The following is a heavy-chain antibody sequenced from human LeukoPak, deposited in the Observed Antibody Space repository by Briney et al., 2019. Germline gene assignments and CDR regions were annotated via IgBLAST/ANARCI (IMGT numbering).Heavy chain of an antibody. V-gene: IGHV4-59*01. CDR2: IYISGSK. CDR1: GGSISSYY. Sequence: SETLSLTCTVSGGSISSYYWSWIRQPPGKGLEWIGYIYISGSKDCNPSVKSRVAMSVDASKKQFSLKLSSLTAADTAVYYCARGGTAVIAPYAFDIWGQGTMVTVSS. J-gene: IGHJ3*02. D-gene: IGHD4-23*01. CDR3: ARGGTAVIAPYAFDI.